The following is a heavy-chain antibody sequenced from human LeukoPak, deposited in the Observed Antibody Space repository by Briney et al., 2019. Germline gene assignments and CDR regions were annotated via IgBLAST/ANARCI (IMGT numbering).Heavy chain of an antibody. Sequence: SETLSLTCTVSGGSISSYYWSWIRQPPGKGLEWIGYIYYSGSTNYNPSLKSRVTISVDTSKNQFSLKLSSVTAADTAVYYCARQGRGSYYLDYWGQGTLVTVSS. CDR3: ARQGRGSYYLDY. V-gene: IGHV4-59*01. J-gene: IGHJ4*02. CDR1: GGSISSYY. CDR2: IYYSGST. D-gene: IGHD1-26*01.